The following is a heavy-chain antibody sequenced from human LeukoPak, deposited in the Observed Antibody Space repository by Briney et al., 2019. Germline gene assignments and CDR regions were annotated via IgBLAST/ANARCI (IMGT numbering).Heavy chain of an antibody. CDR2: ISYSGST. V-gene: IGHV4-59*01. Sequence: PSETLSLTCTVSGGSITSYYWSWIRQPPGKGLEWIGYISYSGSTNYNPSLKSRVTMSLDTSKNQFSLKLSSVTAADTALYYCARRYCSSASCYAFDYWGQGTLVTVSS. J-gene: IGHJ4*02. CDR3: ARRYCSSASCYAFDY. CDR1: GGSITSYY. D-gene: IGHD2-2*01.